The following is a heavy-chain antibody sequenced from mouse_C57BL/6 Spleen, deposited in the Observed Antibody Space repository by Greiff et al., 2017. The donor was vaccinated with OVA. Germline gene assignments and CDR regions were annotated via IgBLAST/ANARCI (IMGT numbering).Heavy chain of an antibody. D-gene: IGHD1-1*01. V-gene: IGHV1-64*01. J-gene: IGHJ4*01. Sequence: QVQLQQPGAELVKPGASVKLSCKASGYTFTSYWMHWVKQRPGQGLEWIGMIHPNSGSTNYNEKFKSKATLTVDKSSSTAYMQLSSLTSEDSAVYYCARRCGSSYRYAMDYWGQGTSVTVSS. CDR2: IHPNSGST. CDR1: GYTFTSYW. CDR3: ARRCGSSYRYAMDY.